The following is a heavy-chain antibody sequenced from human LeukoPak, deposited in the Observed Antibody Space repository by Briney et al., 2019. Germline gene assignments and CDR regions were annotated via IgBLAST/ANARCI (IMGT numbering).Heavy chain of an antibody. J-gene: IGHJ4*02. CDR2: IYSGGST. V-gene: IGHV3-53*01. Sequence: PGGSLRLSCAASGFTVSSNYMSWVRQAPGKGLEWVSVIYSGGSTYYADSVRGRFTISRDNSKNTLYLQMNSLRAEDTAVYYCAKVAPPYYYDSSGSIPYYFDYWGQGTLVTVSS. CDR1: GFTVSSNY. D-gene: IGHD3-22*01. CDR3: AKVAPPYYYDSSGSIPYYFDY.